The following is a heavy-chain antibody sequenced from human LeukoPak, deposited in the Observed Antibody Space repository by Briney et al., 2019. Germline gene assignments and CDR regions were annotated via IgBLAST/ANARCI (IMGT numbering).Heavy chain of an antibody. J-gene: IGHJ5*02. CDR1: GFTFSDYY. CDR3: ARELVPAAMTGFDP. D-gene: IGHD2-2*01. CDR2: ISSSGSTI. V-gene: IGHV3-11*01. Sequence: NTGGSLRLSCAASGFTFSDYYMSWIRQAPGKGLEWVSYISSSGSTIYYADSVKGRFTISRDNAKNSLYLQMNSLRAEDTAVYYCARELVPAAMTGFDPWGQGTLVTVSS.